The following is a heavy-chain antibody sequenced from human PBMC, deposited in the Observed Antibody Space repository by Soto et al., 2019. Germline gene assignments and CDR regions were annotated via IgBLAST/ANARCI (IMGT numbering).Heavy chain of an antibody. CDR2: IIPILGIP. J-gene: IGHJ4*02. D-gene: IGHD1-26*01. CDR3: ARASESSMGGG. V-gene: IGHV1-69*02. CDR1: GGTFSSYT. Sequence: QVQLVQSGAEVKKPGSSVKVSCKASGGTFSSYTIFWVRQAPGQGLEWVGRIIPILGIPNYAQTFQGRVTITADKSTSTAYMELSSLRSEDTAVYYCARASESSMGGGWGQGTLVTVSS.